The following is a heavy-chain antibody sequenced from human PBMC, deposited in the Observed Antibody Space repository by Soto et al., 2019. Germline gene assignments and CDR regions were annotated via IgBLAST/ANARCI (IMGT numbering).Heavy chain of an antibody. D-gene: IGHD2-21*02. Sequence: GGSLRLSCAASGFTFSSYSMNWVRQAPGKGLEWVSYISSSSSTIYYADSVKGRFTISRDNAKNSLYLQMNSLRDEDTAVYYCARDPGTVVVVTAIRHFDYWGQGTLVTVSS. V-gene: IGHV3-48*02. J-gene: IGHJ4*02. CDR3: ARDPGTVVVVTAIRHFDY. CDR2: ISSSSSTI. CDR1: GFTFSSYS.